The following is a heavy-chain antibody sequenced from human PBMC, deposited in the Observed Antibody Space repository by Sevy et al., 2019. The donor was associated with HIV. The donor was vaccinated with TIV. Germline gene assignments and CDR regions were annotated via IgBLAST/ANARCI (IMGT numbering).Heavy chain of an antibody. CDR3: ARALASSHDPHQALWY. CDR1: GFTFSSYA. D-gene: IGHD5-12*01. CDR2: ISYDGSNK. V-gene: IGHV3-30-3*01. Sequence: GGSLRLSCAASGFTFSSYAMHWVRQAPGKGLEWVAVISYDGSNKYYADSVKGRFTISRDNSKNTLYLQMNSLRAEDTAVYYCARALASSHDPHQALWYWGHGTLVTVSS. J-gene: IGHJ4*01.